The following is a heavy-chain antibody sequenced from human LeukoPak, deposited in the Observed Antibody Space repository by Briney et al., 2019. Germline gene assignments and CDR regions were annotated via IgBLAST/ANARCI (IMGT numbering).Heavy chain of an antibody. D-gene: IGHD4-23*01. CDR3: ARGPRHGGFDY. J-gene: IGHJ4*02. Sequence: ASVKVSCHVSGDPFCVYYVHWLRQAPRQGVEWMGWINPNNGDTKYAERFQGRVTMTRDTSLTTVYMDLSSLISDDTAVYYCARGPRHGGFDYWGQGSLVTVSS. CDR1: GDPFCVYY. V-gene: IGHV1-2*02. CDR2: INPNNGDT.